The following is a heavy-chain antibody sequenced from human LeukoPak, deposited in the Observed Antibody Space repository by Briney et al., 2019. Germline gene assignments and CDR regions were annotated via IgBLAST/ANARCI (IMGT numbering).Heavy chain of an antibody. Sequence: PGGSLRLSCAASGFTFSSYGMHWVRQAPGKGLEWVAFIRYDGSNKYYADSVKGRFTISRDNSKNTLYLQMNSLRAEDTAVYYCAKDGPRSRGGDCYYGRCYYYMDVWGKGTTVTISS. CDR1: GFTFSSYG. D-gene: IGHD2-21*02. CDR3: AKDGPRSRGGDCYYGRCYYYMDV. CDR2: IRYDGSNK. J-gene: IGHJ6*03. V-gene: IGHV3-30*02.